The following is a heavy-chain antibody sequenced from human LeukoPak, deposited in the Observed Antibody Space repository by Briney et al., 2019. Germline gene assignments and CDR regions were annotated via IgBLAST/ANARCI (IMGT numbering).Heavy chain of an antibody. CDR2: IIPIFGTA. CDR3: AYQLPRSRVFDI. Sequence: SVKVSCKASGGTFSSYAISWVRQAAGQGLEWTGGIIPIFGTANYAQKFQGRVTITADESTSTAYMELSSLRSEDTAVYYCAYQLPRSRVFDIWGQGTMVTVSS. D-gene: IGHD2-2*01. V-gene: IGHV1-69*13. J-gene: IGHJ3*02. CDR1: GGTFSSYA.